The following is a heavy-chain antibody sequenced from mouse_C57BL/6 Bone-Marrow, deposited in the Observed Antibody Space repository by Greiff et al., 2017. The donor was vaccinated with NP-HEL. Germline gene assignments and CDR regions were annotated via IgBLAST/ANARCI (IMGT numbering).Heavy chain of an antibody. Sequence: EVQGVESGGGLVKPGGSLKLSCAASGFTFSDYGMHWVRQAPEKGLEWVAYISSGSSTIYYADTVKGRFTISRDNAKNTLFLQMTSLRSEDTAMYYCARQDDGYPSYWYFDVWGTGTTVTVSS. CDR2: ISSGSSTI. J-gene: IGHJ1*03. CDR1: GFTFSDYG. CDR3: ARQDDGYPSYWYFDV. V-gene: IGHV5-17*01. D-gene: IGHD2-3*01.